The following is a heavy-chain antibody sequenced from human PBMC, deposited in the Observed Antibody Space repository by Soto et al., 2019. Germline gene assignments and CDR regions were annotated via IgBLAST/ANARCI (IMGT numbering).Heavy chain of an antibody. Sequence: SETLSLTCAVSGGSISSGGYSWSWIRQPPGKGLEWIAYIYHSGSTYYNPSLKSRVTISVDTSKNQFSLKLSSVTAADTAVYYCASVIIVGATQFDYWGQGTLVTVS. CDR1: GGSISSGGYS. D-gene: IGHD1-26*01. J-gene: IGHJ4*02. CDR2: IYHSGST. CDR3: ASVIIVGATQFDY. V-gene: IGHV4-30-2*01.